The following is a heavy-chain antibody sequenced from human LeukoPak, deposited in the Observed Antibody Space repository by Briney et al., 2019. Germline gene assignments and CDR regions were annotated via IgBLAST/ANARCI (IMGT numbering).Heavy chain of an antibody. Sequence: GGSLRLSCAASGFTFSSYSMNWVRQAPGKGLEWVSFISSSSSYIYNADSVKGRFTISRDNAKNSLYLQMNSLRAEDTAVYYCARDGVYYDILTAYPPFDYWGQGTLVTVSS. CDR3: ARDGVYYDILTAYPPFDY. CDR2: ISSSSSYI. D-gene: IGHD3-9*01. V-gene: IGHV3-21*01. J-gene: IGHJ4*01. CDR1: GFTFSSYS.